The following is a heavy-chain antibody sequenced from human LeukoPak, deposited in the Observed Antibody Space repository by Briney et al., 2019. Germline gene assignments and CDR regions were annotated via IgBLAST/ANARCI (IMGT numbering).Heavy chain of an antibody. CDR1: GGTFSSYA. D-gene: IGHD3-10*01. Sequence: SVKVSCKASGGTFSSYAISWVRQAPGQGLEWMGRIIPILDITNYAQKFQGRVTITADKSTSTAYMELSSLRSEDTAVYYCARASRPMVRGVIVTYNWFDPWGQGTLVTVSS. V-gene: IGHV1-69*04. CDR3: ARASRPMVRGVIVTYNWFDP. CDR2: IIPILDIT. J-gene: IGHJ5*02.